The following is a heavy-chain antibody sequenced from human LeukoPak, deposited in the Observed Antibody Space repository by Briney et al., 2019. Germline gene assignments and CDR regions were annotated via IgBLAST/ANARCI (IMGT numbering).Heavy chain of an antibody. J-gene: IGHJ4*02. CDR1: GGSIDSTNY. V-gene: IGHV4-4*02. Sequence: SETLSLTCGVSGGSIDSTNYWSWVRQAPGRGLEWIGEIAHDGTRNYNSSLRSRVAMSFDRANNYFSLSLTAVTAADTAVYYCARQTNWGAGNFDYWGQGTLVTVSS. CDR2: IAHDGTR. D-gene: IGHD3-16*01. CDR3: ARQTNWGAGNFDY.